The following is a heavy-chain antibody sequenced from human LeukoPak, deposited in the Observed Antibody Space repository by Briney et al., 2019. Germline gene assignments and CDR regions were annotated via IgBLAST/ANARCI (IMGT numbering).Heavy chain of an antibody. J-gene: IGHJ6*02. CDR2: IYTSGTT. CDR3: AKVSGGGLYYDGMDV. V-gene: IGHV3-53*01. CDR1: GFIVSSNY. D-gene: IGHD1-14*01. Sequence: GGSLRLSCAASGFIVSSNYMNWVRQAPGKGLEWVSVIYTSGTTYYADSVKGRFTISRDSSKNTLYLQMNSLRAEDTAVYYCAKVSGGGLYYDGMDVWGQGTTVTVSS.